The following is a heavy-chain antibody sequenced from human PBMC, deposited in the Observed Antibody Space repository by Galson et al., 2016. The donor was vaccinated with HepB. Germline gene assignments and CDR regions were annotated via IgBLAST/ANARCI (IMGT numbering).Heavy chain of an antibody. J-gene: IGHJ4*02. CDR3: AREIPGRWYYFDY. CDR2: IWHDGSNK. Sequence: SLRLSCAASRFSFSTYGMHWVRQAPGKGLEWVAVIWHDGSNKQYADAVKGRFTIARDNSKSTLNLQMNSLRVEDTAVYYCAREIPGRWYYFDYWGQGTLVTVSS. V-gene: IGHV3-33*01. CDR1: RFSFSTYG. D-gene: IGHD3-16*01.